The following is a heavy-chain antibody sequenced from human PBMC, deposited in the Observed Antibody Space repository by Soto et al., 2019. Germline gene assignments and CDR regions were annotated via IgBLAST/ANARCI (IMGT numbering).Heavy chain of an antibody. V-gene: IGHV5-10-1*01. Sequence: GESLKISCQSSGYSFTSYWISWVRQKPGKGLEWMGRIDPSDSQTYYSPSFRGHVTISVTKSITTVFLQWSSLRASDTAMYYCARQIYDSDTGPNFQYYFDSWGQGTPVTVSS. CDR3: ARQIYDSDTGPNFQYYFDS. D-gene: IGHD3-22*01. CDR2: IDPSDSQT. CDR1: GYSFTSYW. J-gene: IGHJ4*02.